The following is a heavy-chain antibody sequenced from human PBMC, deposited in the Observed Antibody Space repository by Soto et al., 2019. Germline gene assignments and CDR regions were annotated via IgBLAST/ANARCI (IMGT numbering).Heavy chain of an antibody. CDR3: AVSLYGVVLHYYYRMDV. Sequence: GGSLRLSCAASGFTFSSYEMNWVRQAPGKGLEWVSYISSSGSTIYYADSVKGRFTISRDNAKNSLYLQISGLTFEDTAFYYCAVSLYGVVLHYYYRMDVWGPGTSVTVSS. CDR1: GFTFSSYE. CDR2: ISSSGSTI. D-gene: IGHD3-3*01. J-gene: IGHJ6*02. V-gene: IGHV3-48*03.